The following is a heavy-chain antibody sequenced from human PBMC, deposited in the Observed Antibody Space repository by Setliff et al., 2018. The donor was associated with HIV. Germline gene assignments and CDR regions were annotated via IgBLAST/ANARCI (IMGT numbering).Heavy chain of an antibody. CDR2: ISPYNGHT. CDR1: GYTFTSYG. D-gene: IGHD3-9*01. J-gene: IGHJ6*03. V-gene: IGHV1-18*01. CDR3: ARDYRTTDILSSGYMDV. Sequence: ASVKVSCKASGYTFTSYGIGWVRQAPGQGLEWMGWISPYNGHTNYAQKLQGRVTMTTDTSTSTTYMELTSLRSDDTAVYYCARDYRTTDILSSGYMDVWGKGTTVTVSS.